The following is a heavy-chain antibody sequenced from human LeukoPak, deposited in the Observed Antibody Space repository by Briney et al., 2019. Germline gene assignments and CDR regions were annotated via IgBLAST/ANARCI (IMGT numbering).Heavy chain of an antibody. CDR3: ARDMVWGHDIVVVPAALDAFDI. Sequence: PGGSLRLSCAASGFTFSSFSMNWVRQAPGKGLEWFSSISSSSSYIYYADSVKGRFTISRDNAKNSLYLQMNSLRAEDTAVYYCARDMVWGHDIVVVPAALDAFDIWGQGTMVTVSS. D-gene: IGHD2-2*01. CDR2: ISSSSSYI. CDR1: GFTFSSFS. V-gene: IGHV3-21*01. J-gene: IGHJ3*02.